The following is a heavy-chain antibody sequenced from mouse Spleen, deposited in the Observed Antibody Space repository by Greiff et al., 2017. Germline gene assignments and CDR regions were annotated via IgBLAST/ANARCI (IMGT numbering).Heavy chain of an antibody. D-gene: IGHD2-3*01. J-gene: IGHJ2*01. CDR3: APGYDGYPGD. V-gene: IGHV1S137*01. CDR2: ISTYYGDA. CDR1: GYTFTDYA. Sequence: VNVVESGAELVRPGVSVKISCKGSGYTFTDYAMHWVKQSHAKSLEWIGVISTYYGDASYNQKFKGKATMTVDKSSSTAYMELARLTSEDSAIYYCAPGYDGYPGDWGQGTTLTVSS.